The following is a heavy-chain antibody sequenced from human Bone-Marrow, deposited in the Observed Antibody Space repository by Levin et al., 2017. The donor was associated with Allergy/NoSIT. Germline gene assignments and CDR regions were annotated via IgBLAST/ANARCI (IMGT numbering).Heavy chain of an antibody. J-gene: IGHJ4*02. CDR2: SSYHGRTT. CDR3: ARDGGGHSFAYYFDL. CDR1: GFDISTYA. Sequence: GESLKISCAASGFDISTYALHWVRQAPGKGLEWVAASSYHGRTTFYGDSVTGRFDISRDNSKNLLFLQMSSLTPEDTAVYYCARDGGGHSFAYYFDLWGQGTQVTVSS. V-gene: IGHV3-30*09. D-gene: IGHD3-16*01.